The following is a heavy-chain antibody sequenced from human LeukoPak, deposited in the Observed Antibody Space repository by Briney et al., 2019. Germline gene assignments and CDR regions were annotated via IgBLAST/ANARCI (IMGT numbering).Heavy chain of an antibody. V-gene: IGHV1-2*02. Sequence: ASVKVSCKASGYTFTGYYMHWVRQAPGQGLEWMGWINPNSGGTNYAQKFRGRVTMTRDTSISTAYMELSRLRSDDTAVYYCARALSGYYGYYFDYWGQGTLVTVSS. D-gene: IGHD3-22*01. CDR3: ARALSGYYGYYFDY. CDR1: GYTFTGYY. J-gene: IGHJ4*02. CDR2: INPNSGGT.